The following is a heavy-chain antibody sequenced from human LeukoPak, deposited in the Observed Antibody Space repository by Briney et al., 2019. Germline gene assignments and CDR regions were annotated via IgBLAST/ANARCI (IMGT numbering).Heavy chain of an antibody. J-gene: IGHJ4*02. CDR1: GFTFSSYG. V-gene: IGHV3-30*18. Sequence: PGGSLRLSCAASGFTFSSYGVHWVRQAPGKGLEWVAVMSYDGSNKYYADSVKGRFTISRDNSKNTLYLQMNSLRAEDTAVYYCAKGSDLGFLEWLLEADYWGQGTLVTVSS. CDR2: MSYDGSNK. D-gene: IGHD3-3*01. CDR3: AKGSDLGFLEWLLEADY.